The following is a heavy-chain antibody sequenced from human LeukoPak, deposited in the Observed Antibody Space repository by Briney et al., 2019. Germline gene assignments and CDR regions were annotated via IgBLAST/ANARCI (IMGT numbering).Heavy chain of an antibody. J-gene: IGHJ4*02. V-gene: IGHV3-23*01. CDR2: ISDSGGDT. CDR3: AKGSADGRPYFFDY. D-gene: IGHD2-15*01. CDR1: GFTFRIYA. Sequence: GGSLRLPCAASGFTFRIYAMSWGRQAPGEGLEWVSAISDSGGDTYHADSVKGRFTISRDNSKNTPYLQMSSLRVEGSAIYYCAKGSADGRPYFFDYWGQGILVTVSS.